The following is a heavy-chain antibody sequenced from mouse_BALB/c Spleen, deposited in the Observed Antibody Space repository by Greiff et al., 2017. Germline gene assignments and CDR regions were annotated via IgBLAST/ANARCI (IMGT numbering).Heavy chain of an antibody. CDR2: IWSDGST. V-gene: IGHV2-6-2*01. D-gene: IGHD2-10*01. Sequence: QVQLQQSGPDLVAPSQSLSITCTVSGFSLTSYGVHWVRQPPGKGLEWLVVIWSDGSTTYNSALKSRLSISKDNSKSQVFLKMNSLQTDDTAMYYCARHGAYYGIPFDYWGQGTTLTVSS. CDR1: GFSLTSYG. CDR3: ARHGAYYGIPFDY. J-gene: IGHJ2*01.